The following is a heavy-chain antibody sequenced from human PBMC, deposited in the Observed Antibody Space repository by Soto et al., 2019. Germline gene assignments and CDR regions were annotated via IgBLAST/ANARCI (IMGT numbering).Heavy chain of an antibody. Sequence: ASVKVSCKASGYTFTSYGISWVRQAPGQGLDWMGWISAYNGITNYAQKLQGRVTMTTDTSTSTAYMELRSLRSDDTAVYYCARDRTDFYGDYNYYYYMDVWGKGTTVTVSS. CDR3: ARDRTDFYGDYNYYYYMDV. CDR2: ISAYNGIT. CDR1: GYTFTSYG. J-gene: IGHJ6*03. D-gene: IGHD4-17*01. V-gene: IGHV1-18*01.